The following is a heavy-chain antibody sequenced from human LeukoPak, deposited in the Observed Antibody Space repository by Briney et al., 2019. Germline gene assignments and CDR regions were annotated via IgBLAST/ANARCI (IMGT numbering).Heavy chain of an antibody. V-gene: IGHV3-48*03. D-gene: IGHD1-26*01. CDR3: AREVDSGSYNY. CDR1: GFTFSSYE. J-gene: IGHJ4*02. Sequence: GGSLRLSCAASGFTFSSYEMNWVRQAPGKGLEWVSYISSSGSTIYYADSVKGRFTISRDNAKNSLYLQMNSLRAEDTAVYYCAREVDSGSYNYWGQGTLVTVSS. CDR2: ISSSGSTI.